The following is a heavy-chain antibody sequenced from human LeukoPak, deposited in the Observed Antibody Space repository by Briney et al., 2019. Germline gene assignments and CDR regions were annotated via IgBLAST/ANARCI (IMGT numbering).Heavy chain of an antibody. CDR3: AKSGSGYPTYYYYGMDV. Sequence: GGSLRLSCTASGFTFDDYAMHWVPQAPGKGLEWVSLISLDGGSTYYADSMKGRFTISRDNSKNSLYLQMNSLRAEDTALYYCAKSGSGYPTYYYYGMDVWGQGTTVTVSS. CDR2: ISLDGGST. D-gene: IGHD3-22*01. CDR1: GFTFDDYA. J-gene: IGHJ6*01. V-gene: IGHV3-43D*03.